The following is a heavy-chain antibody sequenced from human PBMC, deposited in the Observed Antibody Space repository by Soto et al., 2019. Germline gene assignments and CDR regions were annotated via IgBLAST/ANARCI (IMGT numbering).Heavy chain of an antibody. J-gene: IGHJ4*02. Sequence: ASVKVSCKASGYTFTSYGISWVRQAPGQGLEWMGWISAYNGNTNYAQKLQGRVTMTTDTSTSTAYMELRSLRSDDTAVYYCAGDLERQLEFDYWRQGTLVTVSS. CDR2: ISAYNGNT. CDR1: GYTFTSYG. D-gene: IGHD1-1*01. V-gene: IGHV1-18*01. CDR3: AGDLERQLEFDY.